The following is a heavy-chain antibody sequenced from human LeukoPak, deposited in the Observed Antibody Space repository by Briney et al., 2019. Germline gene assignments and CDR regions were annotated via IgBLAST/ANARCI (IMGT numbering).Heavy chain of an antibody. D-gene: IGHD1-14*01. CDR2: INPDSGGT. V-gene: IGHV1-2*04. CDR3: ARGTLTAPRSAFDI. CDR1: GYTFTGYY. Sequence: ASVKVFCRASGYTFTGYYISWVRQAPGQGLEWMGWINPDSGGTHYAQNFQGWVTMTRDTSISTAYMELSRLRSDDTAVYYCARGTLTAPRSAFDIWGQGTMVTVSS. J-gene: IGHJ3*02.